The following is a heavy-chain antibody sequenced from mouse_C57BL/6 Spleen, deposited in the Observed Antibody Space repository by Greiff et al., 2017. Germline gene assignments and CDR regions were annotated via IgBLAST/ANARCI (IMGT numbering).Heavy chain of an antibody. CDR2: IYPNSGST. CDR1: GYTFTSYW. Sequence: VQLQQPGAELVKPGASVKLSCKASGYTFTSYWMHWVKQRPGQGLEWIGMIYPNSGSTNYNEKFKSKATLTVDKSSSTAYMQLSSLTSEDSAVYYCARDDSNLFAYWGQGTLVTVSA. CDR3: ARDDSNLFAY. V-gene: IGHV1-64*01. J-gene: IGHJ3*01. D-gene: IGHD2-5*01.